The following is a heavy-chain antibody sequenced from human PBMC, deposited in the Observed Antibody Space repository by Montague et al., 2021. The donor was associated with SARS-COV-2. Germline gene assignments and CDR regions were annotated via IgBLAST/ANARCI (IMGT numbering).Heavy chain of an antibody. J-gene: IGHJ4*02. CDR2: INFNGGST. Sequence: SLRLACAGSGFTFDDYGMSWVRHAPGKGLEGVSFINFNGGSTTYAGSVRGRFTISRDNAKSSLFLNMDGLRAEDTAMYYCARDRTPLIRGVLGYWGRGTLVTVSS. D-gene: IGHD3-10*01. V-gene: IGHV3-20*04. CDR3: ARDRTPLIRGVLGY. CDR1: GFTFDDYG.